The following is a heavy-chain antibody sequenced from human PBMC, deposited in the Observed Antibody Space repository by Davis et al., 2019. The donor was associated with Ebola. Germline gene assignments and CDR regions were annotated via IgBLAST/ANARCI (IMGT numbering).Heavy chain of an antibody. CDR1: GGSIGSYY. V-gene: IGHV4-59*01. CDR2: IHHSGTT. CDR3: ARVRGWGRSHYFYGVDV. D-gene: IGHD3-10*01. J-gene: IGHJ6*02. Sequence: SETLSLTCTVSGGSIGSYYWSWIRQPPGKGLEWIGSIHHSGTTKYNPSLKSRITTSIDTSKNQFSLRLNSVTAADTAFYYCARVRGWGRSHYFYGVDVWGQGTTVTVSS.